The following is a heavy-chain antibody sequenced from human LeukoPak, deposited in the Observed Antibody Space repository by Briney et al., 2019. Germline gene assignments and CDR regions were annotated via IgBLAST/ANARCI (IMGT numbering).Heavy chain of an antibody. V-gene: IGHV4-61*01. J-gene: IGHJ5*02. CDR1: GGSISSGSYY. Sequence: SQTLSLTCTVSGGSISSGSYYWSWIRQPPGKGLEWIGYIYYSGSTNYNPSLKSRVTISVDTSKNQFSLKLSSVTAADTAVYYCARVVGTIFGVVPIWFDPWGQGTLVTVSS. CDR3: ARVVGTIFGVVPIWFDP. CDR2: IYYSGST. D-gene: IGHD3-3*01.